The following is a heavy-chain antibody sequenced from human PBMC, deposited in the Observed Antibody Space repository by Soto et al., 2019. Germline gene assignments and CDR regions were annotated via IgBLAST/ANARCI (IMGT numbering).Heavy chain of an antibody. CDR3: AREDGGDYEYYLGYYYYGMDV. J-gene: IGHJ6*02. V-gene: IGHV1-69*01. CDR1: GGTFSSYA. Sequence: QVQLVQSGAEVKKPGSSVKVSCKASGGTFSSYAISWVRQAPGQGLEWMGGIIPIFGTANYAQKFQGRDTVTADDTRSTACMELSSLRSEDTAVYYCAREDGGDYEYYLGYYYYGMDVWGQGATVTVS. CDR2: IIPIFGTA. D-gene: IGHD4-17*01.